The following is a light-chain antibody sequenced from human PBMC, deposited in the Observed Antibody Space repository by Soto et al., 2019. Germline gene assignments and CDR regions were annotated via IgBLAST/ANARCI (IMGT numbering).Light chain of an antibody. Sequence: EIVLTQSPATLSFSPGERATLSRRASQSINKYLACYQQKPGQAPRLLIYDASNRATGIPARCSGSGSGTDFTLTITSLEAEDVEVYYCQQRSNWRGTFGGGTKVEI. J-gene: IGKJ4*01. CDR3: QQRSNWRGT. V-gene: IGKV3-11*01. CDR2: DAS. CDR1: QSINKY.